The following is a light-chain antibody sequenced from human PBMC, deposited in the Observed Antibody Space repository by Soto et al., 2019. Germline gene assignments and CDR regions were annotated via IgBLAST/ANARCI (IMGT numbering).Light chain of an antibody. J-gene: IGLJ2*01. Sequence: QSALTQPASVSGSPGQSITISCTGTSSDVGGYNYVSWYQQHPGKAPKLMIYDVSNRPSGVSNRFSGSKSGNTASLPISGLQAEDEADYYCRSYTTSGSLVFGGGTKLTVL. CDR1: SSDVGGYNY. CDR3: RSYTTSGSLV. CDR2: DVS. V-gene: IGLV2-14*01.